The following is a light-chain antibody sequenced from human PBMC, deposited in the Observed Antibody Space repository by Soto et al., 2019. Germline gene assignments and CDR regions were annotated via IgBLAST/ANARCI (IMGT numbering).Light chain of an antibody. CDR2: EVT. CDR3: SSYAGSNHWFWV. Sequence: QSALTQPPSASGSPGQSVTISCTGTSSDVGRYNYVSWYQQHPGKAPKLMIYEVTKRPSGVPDRFSASKSGNTASLTVSGLQAEDEADYYCSSYAGSNHWFWVLGGGTKLTVL. J-gene: IGLJ3*02. CDR1: SSDVGRYNY. V-gene: IGLV2-8*01.